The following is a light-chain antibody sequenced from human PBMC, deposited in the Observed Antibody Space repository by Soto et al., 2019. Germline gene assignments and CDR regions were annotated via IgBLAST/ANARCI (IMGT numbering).Light chain of an antibody. CDR1: QSVSSSY. J-gene: IGKJ4*01. CDR2: GAS. CDR3: QRYRNS. Sequence: EIVLTQSPGTLSLSPGERATLSCRASQSVSSSYLAWYQQKPGQAPRQLIYGASSRATGIPDRFSGSGSGTDFTRTITRLDPEEFAVYYCQRYRNSFGGGTRVEIK. V-gene: IGKV3-20*01.